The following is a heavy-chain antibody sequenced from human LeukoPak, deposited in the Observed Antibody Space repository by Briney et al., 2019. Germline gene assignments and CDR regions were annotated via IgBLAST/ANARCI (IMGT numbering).Heavy chain of an antibody. J-gene: IGHJ6*03. V-gene: IGHV3-11*04. CDR3: ARDGGGYCSSTSCYHPHYYYMDV. CDR1: GFTFSDYY. CDR2: ISSSGSTI. D-gene: IGHD2-2*01. Sequence: PGGSLRLSCAASGFTFSDYYMSWIRQAPGKGLEWVSYISSSGSTIYYADSVKGRFTISRDNAKNSLYLQMNSLRAEDTAVYYCARDGGGYCSSTSCYHPHYYYMDVWGKGTTVTVSS.